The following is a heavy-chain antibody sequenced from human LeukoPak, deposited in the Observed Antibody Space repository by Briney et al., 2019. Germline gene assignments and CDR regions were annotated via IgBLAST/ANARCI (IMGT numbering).Heavy chain of an antibody. J-gene: IGHJ4*02. CDR3: AGAARWTIYYFDY. CDR1: GGSISRYY. V-gene: IGHV4-59*01. Sequence: SETLSLTCTVSGGSISRYYWSWIRQPPGKGLEWIGYIYYSGSTNYNPSLKSRVTISVDTSKNQFSLKLSSVTAADTAVYYCAGAARWTIYYFDYWGQGTLVTVSS. D-gene: IGHD1-1*01. CDR2: IYYSGST.